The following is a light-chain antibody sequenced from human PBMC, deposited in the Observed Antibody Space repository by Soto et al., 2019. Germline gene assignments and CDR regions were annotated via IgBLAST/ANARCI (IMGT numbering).Light chain of an antibody. V-gene: IGKV3-20*01. J-gene: IGKJ1*01. CDR1: ETVNSNY. Sequence: GERATLSCRASETVNSNYLAWYQHKRGQAPRLLIYGASNRATGIPDRFSGSGSGTDFTLTINRLEPEDFAVYYCQQYGGLPRTFGQGTKVDIK. CDR2: GAS. CDR3: QQYGGLPRT.